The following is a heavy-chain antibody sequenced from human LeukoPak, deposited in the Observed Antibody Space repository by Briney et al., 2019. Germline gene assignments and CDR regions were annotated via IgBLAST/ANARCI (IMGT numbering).Heavy chain of an antibody. CDR1: GDSISGYY. D-gene: IGHD6-13*01. J-gene: IGHJ2*01. CDR3: ARAGAQQQLLSYFDL. CDR2: IYYSGST. Sequence: SETLSLTCTVSGDSISGYYWSWSRQPPGKGLEWIGYIYYSGSTNYNPSLKSRVTISVDTSKNQFSLKLSSVTAADTAVYYCARAGAQQQLLSYFDLWGRGTLVTVSS. V-gene: IGHV4-59*01.